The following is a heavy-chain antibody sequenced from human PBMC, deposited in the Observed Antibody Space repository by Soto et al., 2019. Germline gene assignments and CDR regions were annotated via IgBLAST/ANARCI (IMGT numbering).Heavy chain of an antibody. CDR3: AQDRGWGVVSPSHDY. V-gene: IGHV3-23*01. CDR1: GFTFRNIV. D-gene: IGHD2-21*01. CDR2: IRATGGQT. Sequence: EVQLLESGGGMVQPGGSLRLSCAASGFTFRNIVMSWVRQAPGKGLEWVSAIRATGGQTFYADSVKGRFTISRDNSKNMLYLQINSLRDEDTALYFCAQDRGWGVVSPSHDYWGQGTLVTVSS. J-gene: IGHJ4*02.